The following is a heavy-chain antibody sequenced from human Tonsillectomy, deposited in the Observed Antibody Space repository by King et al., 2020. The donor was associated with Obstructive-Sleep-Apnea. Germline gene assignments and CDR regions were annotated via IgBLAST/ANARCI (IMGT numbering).Heavy chain of an antibody. CDR3: VRVLAVTGINWCDP. CDR2: MYSSGNA. J-gene: IGHJ5*02. V-gene: IGHV4-39*07. CDR1: GDSINSISYY. D-gene: IGHD6-19*01. Sequence: LPLQESGPGLVKPSETLSLTCSVSGDSINSISYYWGWIRLPPGKGLEWIGHMYSSGNAYYNPSLKSRVTISLDTSKNQFSLKVRSVTAADTAVYYCVRVLAVTGINWCDPWGQGTRVTVSS.